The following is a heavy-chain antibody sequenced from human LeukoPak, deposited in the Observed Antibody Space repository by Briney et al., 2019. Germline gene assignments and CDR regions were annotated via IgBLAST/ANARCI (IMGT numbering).Heavy chain of an antibody. V-gene: IGHV5-51*01. Sequence: GESLKISCNASAYSFTSYWIGWVRQMPGKGLEWMGIIYPGDSDTRYSPSFRGQVTISADKSISTAYLQWSSLKASDTAMYYCARHIGVHYYECLFDYWGQGTLVTVSS. CDR3: ARHIGVHYYECLFDY. J-gene: IGHJ4*02. CDR1: AYSFTSYW. CDR2: IYPGDSDT. D-gene: IGHD3-22*01.